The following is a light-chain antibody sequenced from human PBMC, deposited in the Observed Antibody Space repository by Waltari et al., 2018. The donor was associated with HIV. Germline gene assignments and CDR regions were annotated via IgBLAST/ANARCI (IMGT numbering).Light chain of an antibody. CDR3: MQARRTPRT. J-gene: IGKJ1*01. V-gene: IGKV2-28*01. CDR2: LGS. Sequence: DIVMTQSPLSLPVTPGEAASISCRSSQSLLSSNGYNFLNWFLQKPGQSQQLLIYLGSNRASGVPDRFSGSGSGTDFTLKISRVEAGDVGVYYCMQARRTPRTFGQGTKVEIK. CDR1: QSLLSSNGYNF.